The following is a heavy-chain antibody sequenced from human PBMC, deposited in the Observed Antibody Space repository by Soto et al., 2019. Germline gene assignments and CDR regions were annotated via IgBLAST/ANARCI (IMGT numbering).Heavy chain of an antibody. D-gene: IGHD6-19*01. CDR1: GYTFTSYG. CDR3: ARESLPDGSGWLLFFDY. Sequence: QVQLVQSGAEVKKPGASVKVSCKASGYTFTSYGISWVRQAPGQGLEWMGWISAYNGNTNYAQKLQGRVTMTTDTSPSTAYTELRSVTTDDTAVYYCARESLPDGSGWLLFFDYWGKVSLVTVSS. V-gene: IGHV1-18*01. CDR2: ISAYNGNT. J-gene: IGHJ4*02.